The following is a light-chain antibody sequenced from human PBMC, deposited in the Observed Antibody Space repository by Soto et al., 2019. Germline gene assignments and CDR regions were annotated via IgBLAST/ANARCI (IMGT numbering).Light chain of an antibody. CDR2: DDS. CDR3: QVWLGGSGQGF. CDR1: NIGTKS. V-gene: IGLV3-21*02. J-gene: IGLJ1*01. Sequence: ELTQPPSVSVAPGQTARISCGGNNIGTKSVNWYQQKPGQAPVVVVYDDSDRPSGIPERFTGSNSGNMATLTITGVEAGDEADYYCQVWLGGSGQGFFGTGTKLTVL.